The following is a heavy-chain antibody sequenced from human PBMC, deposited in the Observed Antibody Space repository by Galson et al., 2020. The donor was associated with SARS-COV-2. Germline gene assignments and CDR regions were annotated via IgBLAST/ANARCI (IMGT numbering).Heavy chain of an antibody. V-gene: IGHV2-70*04. CDR3: ARISGYGSGGRCYFDY. CDR2: TDWDDDK. J-gene: IGHJ4*02. Sequence: SGSTLVTPTPTLTTTCTFSGLSLSHTPIRVRWIRQPPAKALEWLARTDWDDDKFYSPSLKTRHTISKDTSKNQVVLTMTNMDPVDTATYYCARISGYGSGGRCYFDYWSQGTLVTGSA. CDR1: GLSLSHTPIR. D-gene: IGHD2-15*01.